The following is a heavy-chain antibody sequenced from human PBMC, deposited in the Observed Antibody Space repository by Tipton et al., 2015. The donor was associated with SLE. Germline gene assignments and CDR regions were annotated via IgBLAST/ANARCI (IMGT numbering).Heavy chain of an antibody. CDR1: GFNFNIYA. J-gene: IGHJ3*02. CDR3: ARENWNDALDI. D-gene: IGHD1-1*01. CDR2: IIGNAAAT. Sequence: SLRLSCTASGFNFNIYAMNWVRQAPGKGLEWVSLIIGNAAATYYADSVKGRFTLSRDTSKNTLYLQMSSLRAEDTAVYYCARENWNDALDIWGQGTMVTVSS. V-gene: IGHV3-23*01.